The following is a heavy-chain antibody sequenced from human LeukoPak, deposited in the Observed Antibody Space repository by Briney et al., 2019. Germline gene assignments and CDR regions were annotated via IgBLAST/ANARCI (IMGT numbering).Heavy chain of an antibody. CDR3: SRDFRSLYYFYY. CDR2: IISSSSTI. J-gene: IGHJ4*02. CDR1: GFTFSSYS. V-gene: IGHV3-48*02. D-gene: IGHD3-3*01. Sequence: GGSLSLSCAASGFTFSSYSMNWVRQAPGKGLEWVSYIISSSSTIYYADSVKGRFTISRDNAKNSLYLQMNSLRDEDTAVYYCSRDFRSLYYFYYWGQGTLVTVSS.